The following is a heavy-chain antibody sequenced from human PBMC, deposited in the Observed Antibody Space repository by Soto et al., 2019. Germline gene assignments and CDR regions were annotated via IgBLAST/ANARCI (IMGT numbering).Heavy chain of an antibody. Sequence: SETLSLTCTVSGDSISGSPYFWGWIRQPPGKRLEWIGSIFYDGYTPYTPSLKSRVTISVDTSKNQFSLKLTSVAAADTAIYFCARLQAAVTHYWGQGILVTVSS. J-gene: IGHJ4*02. CDR1: GDSISGSPYF. CDR2: IFYDGYT. D-gene: IGHD6-13*01. CDR3: ARLQAAVTHY. V-gene: IGHV4-39*01.